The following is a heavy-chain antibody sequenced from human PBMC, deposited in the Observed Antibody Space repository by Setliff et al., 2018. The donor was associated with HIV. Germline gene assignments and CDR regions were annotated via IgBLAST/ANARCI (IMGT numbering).Heavy chain of an antibody. V-gene: IGHV1-18*01. CDR2: ISPYNGNT. J-gene: IGHJ6*03. Sequence: ASVKVSCEASGYTFATYGISWVRQAPGQGLEWMGWISPYNGNTNYAQKVQGRVTMTTDTSTSTAYMELRSLRSDDTALYYCARVRNHLAVSPWYSYMDVWGKGTTVTVSS. D-gene: IGHD6-19*01. CDR3: ARVRNHLAVSPWYSYMDV. CDR1: GYTFATYG.